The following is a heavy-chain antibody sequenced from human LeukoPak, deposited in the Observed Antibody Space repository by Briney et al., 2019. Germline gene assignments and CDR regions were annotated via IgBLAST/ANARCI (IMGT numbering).Heavy chain of an antibody. CDR1: GGSISSGGYY. J-gene: IGHJ6*02. CDR2: IYYSGST. V-gene: IGHV4-31*03. Sequence: SETLSLTCTVSGGSISSGGYYWSWIRQHPGKGLEWIGYIYYSGSTYYNPSLKSRVTISVDTSKNQFSLKLSSVTAADTAVYYCARGRFLEWNNYYYYGMDVWGQGTTVTVSS. CDR3: ARGRFLEWNNYYYYGMDV. D-gene: IGHD3-3*01.